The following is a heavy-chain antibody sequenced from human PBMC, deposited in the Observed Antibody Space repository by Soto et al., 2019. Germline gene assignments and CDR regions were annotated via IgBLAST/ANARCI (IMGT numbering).Heavy chain of an antibody. CDR3: TRDPAHGDESGYVDAFDI. V-gene: IGHV3-30-3*01. Sequence: GGSLRLSCAASGFTFSSYAMHWVRQAPGKGLEWVAVISYDGSNKYYADSVKGRFTISRDNSKNTLYLQMNSLRAEDTAVYYCTRDPAHGDESGYVDAFDIWGQGTMVTVS. CDR1: GFTFSSYA. CDR2: ISYDGSNK. J-gene: IGHJ3*02. D-gene: IGHD4-17*01.